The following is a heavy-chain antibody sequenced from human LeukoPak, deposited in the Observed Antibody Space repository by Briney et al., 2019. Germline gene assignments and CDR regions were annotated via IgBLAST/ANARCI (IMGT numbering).Heavy chain of an antibody. Sequence: PGGSLRLSCAASGFTFSSYSMNWVRQAPGKGLEWVSSISSSSSYIYYADSVKGRFTISRDNAKNSLYLQMNSLRAEDTAVYYCAKGGSGYSYGTQTYSFDYWGQGTLVTVSS. D-gene: IGHD5-18*01. CDR3: AKGGSGYSYGTQTYSFDY. J-gene: IGHJ4*02. V-gene: IGHV3-21*04. CDR1: GFTFSSYS. CDR2: ISSSSSYI.